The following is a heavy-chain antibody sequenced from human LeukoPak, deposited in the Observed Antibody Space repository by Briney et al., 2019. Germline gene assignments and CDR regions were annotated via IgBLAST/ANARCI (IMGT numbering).Heavy chain of an antibody. V-gene: IGHV1-69*04. CDR3: ARCISGSGSYYNAHYYYGMDV. Sequence: SVKVSCKASGGTFSSYAISWVRQAPGQGLEWMGRVIPILGIANYAQKFQGRVTITADKSTSTAYMELSSLRSEDTAMYYCARCISGSGSYYNAHYYYGMDVWGQGTTVTVSS. CDR2: VIPILGIA. J-gene: IGHJ6*02. D-gene: IGHD3-10*01. CDR1: GGTFSSYA.